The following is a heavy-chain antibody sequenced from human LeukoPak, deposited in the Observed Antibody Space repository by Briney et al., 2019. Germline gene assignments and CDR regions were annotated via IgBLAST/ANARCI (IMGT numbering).Heavy chain of an antibody. J-gene: IGHJ3*02. V-gene: IGHV3-30*04. D-gene: IGHD3-22*01. Sequence: GGSLRLSCAASGFTFSSYAMHWVRQAPGKGLEWVAVISYDGSNKYYADSVKGRFTISRDNSKNTLYLQMNSLRAEDTAVYYCAREYYDSSGYWYAFDIWGQGTMVTVSS. CDR1: GFTFSSYA. CDR3: AREYYDSSGYWYAFDI. CDR2: ISYDGSNK.